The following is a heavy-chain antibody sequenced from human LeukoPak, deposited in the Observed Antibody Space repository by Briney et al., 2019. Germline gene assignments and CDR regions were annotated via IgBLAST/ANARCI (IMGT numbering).Heavy chain of an antibody. D-gene: IGHD1-1*01. CDR2: IYYSGST. V-gene: IGHV4-39*07. Sequence: SETLSLTCIVSGGSISSSSYYWGWIRQPPGKGLEWIGSIYYSGSTYYNPSLNSRVTISVETSKNQFSLKLRCVTAAETAVYYCARAVQLERPPPLIGYYYMDVWGKGTTVTVSS. J-gene: IGHJ6*03. CDR3: ARAVQLERPPPLIGYYYMDV. CDR1: GGSISSSSYY.